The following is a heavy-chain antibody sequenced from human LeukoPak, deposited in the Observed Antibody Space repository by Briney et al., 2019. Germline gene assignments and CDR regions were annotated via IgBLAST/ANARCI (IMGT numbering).Heavy chain of an antibody. CDR3: ARDDSSGYWRY. D-gene: IGHD3-22*01. CDR2: IYYSGST. Sequence: NPSETLSLTCTVSGGSISSYYWSWIRQPPGKGLEWIGCIYYSGSTNYNPSLKSRVTISVDTSKNQFSLKLSSVTAADTAVYYCARDDSSGYWRYWGQGTLVTVSS. J-gene: IGHJ4*02. V-gene: IGHV4-59*01. CDR1: GGSISSYY.